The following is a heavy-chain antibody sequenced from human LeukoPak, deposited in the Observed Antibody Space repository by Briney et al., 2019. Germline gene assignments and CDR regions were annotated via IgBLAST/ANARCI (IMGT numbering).Heavy chain of an antibody. CDR3: ARGGGITIFGVVIDTPFDY. CDR2: IKQDGSEK. V-gene: IGHV3-7*04. CDR1: GFTFSSYW. Sequence: PGGFLRLSCAASGFTFSSYWMSWVRQAPGKGLEWVANIKQDGSEKYYVDSVKGRFTISRDNAKNSLYLQMNSLRAEDTAVYYCARGGGITIFGVVIDTPFDYWGQGTLVTVSS. J-gene: IGHJ4*02. D-gene: IGHD3-3*01.